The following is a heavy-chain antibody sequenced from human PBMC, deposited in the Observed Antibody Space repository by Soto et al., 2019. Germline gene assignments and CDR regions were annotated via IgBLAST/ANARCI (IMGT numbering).Heavy chain of an antibody. J-gene: IGHJ5*02. CDR2: INPNSGGT. CDR3: ARARPGIAVAGPRVWFDP. CDR1: GYTFTGYY. Sequence: QVQLVQSGAEVKKPGASVKVSCKASGYTFTGYYMHWVRQAPGQGLEWMGWINPNSGGTNYAQKFQGSVTMTRDTSISTAYMELSRLRSYDTAVYYWARARPGIAVAGPRVWFDPWGQGTLVTVSS. V-gene: IGHV1-2*02. D-gene: IGHD6-19*01.